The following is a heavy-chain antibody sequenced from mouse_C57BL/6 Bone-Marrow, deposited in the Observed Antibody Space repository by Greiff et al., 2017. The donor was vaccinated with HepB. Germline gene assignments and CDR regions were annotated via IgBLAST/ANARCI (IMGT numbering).Heavy chain of an antibody. J-gene: IGHJ2*01. CDR1: GFNIKDDY. V-gene: IGHV14-4*01. CDR2: IDPENGDT. D-gene: IGHD2-4*01. Sequence: VQLQQSGAELVRPGASVKLSCTASGFNIKDDYMHWVKQRPEQGLEWIGWIDPENGDTEYASKFQGKATITADTSSNTAYLQLSSLTSEDTAVYYCTTFYDYSFDYWGQGTTLTVSS. CDR3: TTFYDYSFDY.